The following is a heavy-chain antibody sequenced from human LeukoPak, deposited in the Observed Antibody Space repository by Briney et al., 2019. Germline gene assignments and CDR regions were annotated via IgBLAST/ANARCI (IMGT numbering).Heavy chain of an antibody. Sequence: ASVKVSCKASGYTFTGYYMHWVRQAPGQGHEWMGRVNPNSGGTNYAQKFQGRVTMTRDTSISTAYMELSRLRSDDTAVYYCPSRRLGDSSGYYLDYWGQGTLVTVSS. CDR1: GYTFTGYY. CDR2: VNPNSGGT. V-gene: IGHV1-2*06. CDR3: PSRRLGDSSGYYLDY. J-gene: IGHJ4*02. D-gene: IGHD3-22*01.